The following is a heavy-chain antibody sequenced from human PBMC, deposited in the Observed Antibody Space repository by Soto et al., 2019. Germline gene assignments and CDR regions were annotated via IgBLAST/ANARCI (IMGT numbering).Heavy chain of an antibody. V-gene: IGHV3-43*01. CDR3: AKDIGAVAGTYYYGMDV. CDR1: GFTFDDYT. Sequence: GGSLRLSCAASGFTFDDYTMHWVRQAPGKGLEWVSLISWDGGSTYYVDSVKGRFTISRDNSKNSLYLQMNSLRTEDTALYYCAKDIGAVAGTYYYGMDVWGQGTTVTVSS. J-gene: IGHJ6*02. D-gene: IGHD6-19*01. CDR2: ISWDGGST.